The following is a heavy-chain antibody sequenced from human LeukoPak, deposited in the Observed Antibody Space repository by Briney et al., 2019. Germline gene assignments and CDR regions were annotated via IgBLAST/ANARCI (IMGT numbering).Heavy chain of an antibody. CDR1: GFTFISYA. CDR3: ARDRYSSGYYLDY. V-gene: IGHV3-30-3*01. D-gene: IGHD3-22*01. CDR2: ISYDGSNK. J-gene: IGHJ4*02. Sequence: GGSLRLSCAASGFTFISYAMHWVRQAPGKGLEWVAVISYDGSNKYYADSVKGRFTISRDNSKNTLYLQMNSLRAEDTAVYYCARDRYSSGYYLDYWGQGTLVTVSS.